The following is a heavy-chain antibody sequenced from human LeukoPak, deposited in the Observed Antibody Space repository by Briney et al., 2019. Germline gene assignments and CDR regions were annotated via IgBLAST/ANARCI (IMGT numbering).Heavy chain of an antibody. J-gene: IGHJ3*02. CDR2: ITWDGGTT. D-gene: IGHD5-18*01. CDR3: AKSTAMVTWGSFEI. CDR1: GFTFTSYT. V-gene: IGHV3-43*01. Sequence: GGSLRLSCAASGFTFTSYTMNWVRQAPGKGLEWVSLITWDGGTTYYADSVKGRFTISRDNSKNSLYLQMDSLGTEDTALYYCAKSTAMVTWGSFEIWGQGTMVTVSS.